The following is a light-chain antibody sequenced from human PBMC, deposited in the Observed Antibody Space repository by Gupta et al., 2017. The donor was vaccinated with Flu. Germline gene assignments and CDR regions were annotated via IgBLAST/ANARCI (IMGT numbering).Light chain of an antibody. V-gene: IGKV3-11*01. CDR2: DAS. Sequence: ETVLTQSPATLSLSPGERATRSCRASQTVSSYLAWYQQKPGQAPRLLIYDASDRATGLPARFSDNGSGTAFTLTISSLKPEDFAVYYSQQRCNWLWTFGEGTKVEIK. CDR3: QQRCNWLWT. CDR1: QTVSSY. J-gene: IGKJ1*01.